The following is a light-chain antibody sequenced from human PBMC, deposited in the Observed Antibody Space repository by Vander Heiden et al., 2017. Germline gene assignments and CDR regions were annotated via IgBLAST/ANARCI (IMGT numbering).Light chain of an antibody. CDR2: DNN. V-gene: IGLV1-51*01. CDR3: GTWDSSLSALV. J-gene: IGLJ3*02. Sequence: QSVLTQPPSVSTAPGQKVPISCSGSSANIGNNYVSWYQELPGTAPKLLIYDNNKRPSGIPDRFSGSKSGTSATLGITGLQSGDEADYYCGTWDSSLSALVFGGGTKLTVL. CDR1: SANIGNNY.